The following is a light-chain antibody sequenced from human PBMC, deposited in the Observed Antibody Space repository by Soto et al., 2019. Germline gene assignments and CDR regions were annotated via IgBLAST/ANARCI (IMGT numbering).Light chain of an antibody. J-gene: IGKJ1*01. CDR2: ATS. CDR3: QHDGFSLRR. V-gene: IGKV3-20*01. CDR1: QTVTSSY. Sequence: TPSVSSSQTVTSSYFAWYQQRPGQAPRLLIYATSSRATGIPDRFSGSGSGTDFTLTISCLDPEDFAVYCCQHDGFSLRRFGQRTNV.